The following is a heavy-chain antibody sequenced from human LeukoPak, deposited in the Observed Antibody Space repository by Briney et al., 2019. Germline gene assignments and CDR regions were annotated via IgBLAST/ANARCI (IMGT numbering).Heavy chain of an antibody. CDR2: ISGSGGII. Sequence: GGSLRLSCAASGFTFSTFAMTWVRQAPGKGLEWVSLISGSGGIIYYADSVSGRFTISRDDSKNTLYLQMHSLRAEDTAVYYCAARPGEVAVPFDYWGQGTLVTVSS. D-gene: IGHD2-15*01. CDR3: AARPGEVAVPFDY. CDR1: GFTFSTFA. V-gene: IGHV3-23*01. J-gene: IGHJ4*02.